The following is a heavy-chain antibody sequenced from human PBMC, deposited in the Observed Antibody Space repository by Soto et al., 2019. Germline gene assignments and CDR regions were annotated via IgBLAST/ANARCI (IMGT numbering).Heavy chain of an antibody. CDR1: GFTFSNYW. Sequence: EVQLVESGGGLVQPGGSLRLSCAASGFTFSNYWMSWVRQAPGKGLEWVASIKQDGSEKYYVDSVKGLFTISRDNTKNSLYMQMNSMRAEDTAMYYCARGTSFDFDDNAYYAHWGQGTLVTVSS. D-gene: IGHD3-22*01. CDR3: ARGTSFDFDDNAYYAH. V-gene: IGHV3-7*03. CDR2: IKQDGSEK. J-gene: IGHJ4*02.